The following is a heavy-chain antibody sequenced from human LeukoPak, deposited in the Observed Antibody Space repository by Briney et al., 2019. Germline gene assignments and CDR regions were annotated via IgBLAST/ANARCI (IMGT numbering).Heavy chain of an antibody. Sequence: GGSLRLSCAASGFTFSSYAMSWVRQASGKGLEWVSAISGSGGSTYYADSVKGRFTISRDNSKDTLYLQMNSLRAEDTAAYYCAKRNGPQRNWFDPWGQGTLVTVSS. CDR2: ISGSGGST. D-gene: IGHD2-8*01. V-gene: IGHV3-23*01. CDR1: GFTFSSYA. J-gene: IGHJ5*02. CDR3: AKRNGPQRNWFDP.